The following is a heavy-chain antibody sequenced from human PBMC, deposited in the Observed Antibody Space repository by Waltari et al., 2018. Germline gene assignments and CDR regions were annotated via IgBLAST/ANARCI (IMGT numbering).Heavy chain of an antibody. CDR2: ISGSSSST. J-gene: IGHJ3*02. CDR3: AKVEGGIVTRYYALDI. Sequence: EVQLLESGGGLVQPGGSLRLSCAASGFTFGNYPLRWVRQAPGKGLEWISGISGSSSSTYYADSVKGRFTISRDNSKNTLYLQMNSLRVEDTAVYFCAKVEGGIVTRYYALDIWGQGTMVTVSS. D-gene: IGHD3-16*02. V-gene: IGHV3-23*01. CDR1: GFTFGNYP.